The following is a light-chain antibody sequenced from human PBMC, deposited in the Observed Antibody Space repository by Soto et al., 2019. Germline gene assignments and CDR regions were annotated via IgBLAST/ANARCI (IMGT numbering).Light chain of an antibody. V-gene: IGKV3-20*01. Sequence: EIVLTQSPGTLSLSAGERATLXXRTSQSVSSSYLAWYQQKPGQAPRXXIYGASSRATGIPDRFSGSGSGTDFTLTISRLEPEDFAVYYCQQYGSSPLTFGGGTKVDIK. CDR2: GAS. CDR1: QSVSSSY. CDR3: QQYGSSPLT. J-gene: IGKJ4*01.